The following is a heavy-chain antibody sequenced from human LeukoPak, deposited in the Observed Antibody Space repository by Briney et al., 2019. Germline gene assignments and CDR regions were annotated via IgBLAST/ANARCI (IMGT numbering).Heavy chain of an antibody. Sequence: GGSLRLSCATSGFSFSSYAMSWVRQAPGKGLEWVSYISHTGSAISYADSVKGRFTFSRDNAKNSLYLQMNSLRAEDTAVYYCARDGSGRVPEMSAPDYWGQGTLVTVSS. V-gene: IGHV3-48*04. J-gene: IGHJ4*02. CDR1: GFSFSSYA. CDR2: ISHTGSAI. D-gene: IGHD3-10*01. CDR3: ARDGSGRVPEMSAPDY.